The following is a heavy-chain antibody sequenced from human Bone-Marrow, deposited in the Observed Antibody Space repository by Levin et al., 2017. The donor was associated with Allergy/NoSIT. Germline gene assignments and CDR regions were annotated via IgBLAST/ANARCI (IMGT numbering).Heavy chain of an antibody. Sequence: ASVKVSCKASGYTFTGYYMHWVRQAPGQGLEWVGWINPKSGSTLYAQEFQGRVTMTRDTSISTAYMELSNLRSDDTAVYYCARTRVPAATRYFDAFDFWGQGTLVSVSS. D-gene: IGHD2-2*01. CDR3: ARTRVPAATRYFDAFDF. CDR2: INPKSGST. V-gene: IGHV1-2*02. J-gene: IGHJ3*01. CDR1: GYTFTGYY.